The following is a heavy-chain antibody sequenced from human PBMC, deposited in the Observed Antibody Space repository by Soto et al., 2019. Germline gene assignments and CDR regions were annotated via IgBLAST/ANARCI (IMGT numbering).Heavy chain of an antibody. J-gene: IGHJ6*02. D-gene: IGHD3-10*01. V-gene: IGHV3-15*07. Sequence: GGSLSLSCAASGGTFSNAWMNLVRQDQGKGLEWVGRIKSKTDGGTTDYAAPVKGRFTISRDDSKSTLYLQMNSLKTEDTVVYYCTTDVLWFGELLSPHPYYSGMDVWGQGTTVTGSS. CDR2: IKSKTDGGTT. CDR1: GGTFSNAW. CDR3: TTDVLWFGELLSPHPYYSGMDV.